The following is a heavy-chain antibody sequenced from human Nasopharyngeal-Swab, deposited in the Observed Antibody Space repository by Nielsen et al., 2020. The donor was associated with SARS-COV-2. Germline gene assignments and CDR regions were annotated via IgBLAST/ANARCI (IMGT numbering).Heavy chain of an antibody. D-gene: IGHD4-23*01. CDR2: INHSGST. J-gene: IGHJ4*02. Sequence: SETLSLTCAVYGGSFSGYYWSWIRQPPGKGLEWIGEINHSGSTKYNPSLKSRVTISVDTSKNQFSLKLSSVTAADTAVYYCARGLAATTVVTPGFDYWGQGTLVTVSS. CDR1: GGSFSGYY. V-gene: IGHV4-34*01. CDR3: ARGLAATTVVTPGFDY.